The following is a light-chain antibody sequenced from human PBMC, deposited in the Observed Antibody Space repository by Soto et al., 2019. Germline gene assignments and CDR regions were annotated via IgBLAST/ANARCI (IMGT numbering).Light chain of an antibody. CDR2: EAS. Sequence: DIQMTQSPSTLSSSIGDRVTITCRASQSISNWLAWYQQKPGKAPKLLIFEASTLETGVPSRFSGSGSGTEFTLTISSLQADDFATYFCQQYIGDSLLTFGGGTKVAIK. CDR1: QSISNW. V-gene: IGKV1-5*01. J-gene: IGKJ4*01. CDR3: QQYIGDSLLT.